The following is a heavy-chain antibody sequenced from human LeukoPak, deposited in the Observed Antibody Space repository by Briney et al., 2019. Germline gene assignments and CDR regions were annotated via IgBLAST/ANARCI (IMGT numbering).Heavy chain of an antibody. CDR3: AREPLPLNSLGAFDI. Sequence: PGGSLRLSCAASGFSFSSYGMHWVRQAPGKGLEWVAVIWYDGNNKYYADSVKGRFTISRDNSKNTLYLQMNSLRAEDTAVYCCAREPLPLNSLGAFDIWGQGIMVTVSS. J-gene: IGHJ3*02. D-gene: IGHD4-23*01. CDR1: GFSFSSYG. CDR2: IWYDGNNK. V-gene: IGHV3-33*01.